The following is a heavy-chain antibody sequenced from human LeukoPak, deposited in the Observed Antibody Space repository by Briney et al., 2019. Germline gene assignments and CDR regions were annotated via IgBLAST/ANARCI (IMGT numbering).Heavy chain of an antibody. CDR1: GGTFSIYD. Sequence: SVKVSCKASGGTFSIYDIFWVRQAPGQGLEWMGGIIPIFGTAKYAQKFQGRVTITADKSTSTAYMEVSSLRSEDTAVYYCASGRTDIVVVPTTLRNYYFDYWGQGTLVTVSS. D-gene: IGHD2-2*01. CDR3: ASGRTDIVVVPTTLRNYYFDY. J-gene: IGHJ4*02. V-gene: IGHV1-69*06. CDR2: IIPIFGTA.